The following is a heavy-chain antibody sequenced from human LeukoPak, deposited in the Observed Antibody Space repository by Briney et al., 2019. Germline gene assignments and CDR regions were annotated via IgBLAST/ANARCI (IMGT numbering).Heavy chain of an antibody. Sequence: SETLSLTCTVYAGSLSSSSYYWGWLRQPPGKGLEGIGYIYYTGSTYYNPSLKSQVTISVDTSKNQFSLKLSSVTAADTAVYYCARLVGSSWYHEVLLGRDYWGQGTLVTVSS. CDR1: AGSLSSSSYY. V-gene: IGHV4-39*01. J-gene: IGHJ4*02. D-gene: IGHD6-13*01. CDR2: IYYTGST. CDR3: ARLVGSSWYHEVLLGRDY.